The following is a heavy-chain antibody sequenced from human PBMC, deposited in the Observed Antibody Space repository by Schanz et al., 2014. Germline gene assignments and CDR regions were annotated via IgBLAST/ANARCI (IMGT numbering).Heavy chain of an antibody. V-gene: IGHV3-23*01. D-gene: IGHD3-9*01. Sequence: EVQLLESGGGLVQPGGSLRLSCAASGFTLSNYAMSWVRQAPGKGLEWVSALSEGGGGTHYADSVRGRFTIYSDSSKNTLYLQMSSLRADDTAVYYCAKAADWPVTRFDPWGQGTLXTVSS. CDR1: GFTLSNYA. CDR2: LSEGGGGT. J-gene: IGHJ5*02. CDR3: AKAADWPVTRFDP.